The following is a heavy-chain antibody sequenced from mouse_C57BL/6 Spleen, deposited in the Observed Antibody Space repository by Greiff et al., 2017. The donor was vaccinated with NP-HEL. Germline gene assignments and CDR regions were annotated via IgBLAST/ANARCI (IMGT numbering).Heavy chain of an antibody. V-gene: IGHV5-17*01. J-gene: IGHJ1*03. CDR1: GFTFSDYG. D-gene: IGHD2-2*01. Sequence: EVTLMESGGGLVKPGGSLKLSCAASGFTFSDYGMHWVRQAPEKGLEWVAYISSGSSTIYYADTVKGRFTISRDNAKNSLFLQMTSLRSEDTAMYYCARMVADWYFDVWGTGTTVTVSS. CDR3: ARMVADWYFDV. CDR2: ISSGSSTI.